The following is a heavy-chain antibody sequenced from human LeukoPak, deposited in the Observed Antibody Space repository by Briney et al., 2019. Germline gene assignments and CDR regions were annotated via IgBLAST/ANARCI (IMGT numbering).Heavy chain of an antibody. J-gene: IGHJ4*02. Sequence: GGSLRLSCTASGFTFSSYAMTWVRQTSGKGLEWVSGISDSGGNTYYAESVKGRFTISRGNSRNTLDLQMNSLRAEDTAVYYCAKLRVRGYDFWSGYDCWGQGTLVTVSP. D-gene: IGHD3-3*01. CDR2: ISDSGGNT. CDR1: GFTFSSYA. V-gene: IGHV3-23*01. CDR3: AKLRVRGYDFWSGYDC.